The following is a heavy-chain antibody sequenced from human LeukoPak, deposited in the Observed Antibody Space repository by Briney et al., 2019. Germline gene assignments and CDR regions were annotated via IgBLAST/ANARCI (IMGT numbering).Heavy chain of an antibody. Sequence: SETLSLTCAVYGGSFSGYYWSWIRQPPGKGLEWIGEINHSGSTNYNPSLKSRVTISVDTSKNQFSLKLSSVTAADTAVYYCARLGYCSGGSCYWFSFVLDYWGQGTLVTVSS. CDR3: ARLGYCSGGSCYWFSFVLDY. D-gene: IGHD2-15*01. J-gene: IGHJ4*02. CDR1: GGSFSGYY. V-gene: IGHV4-34*01. CDR2: INHSGST.